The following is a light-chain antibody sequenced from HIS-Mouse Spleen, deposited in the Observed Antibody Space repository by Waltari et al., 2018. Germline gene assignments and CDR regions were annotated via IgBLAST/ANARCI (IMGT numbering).Light chain of an antibody. V-gene: IGLV2-23*01. CDR2: EGS. CDR3: CSYAVSSTWV. J-gene: IGLJ3*02. Sequence: QSVLTQPASVSGSPGQSLTISCTGTSSDVGRYNLVSWYQQHPGKAPKLMIYEGSKRPSGVSNRFSGSKSGNTASLTISGLQAEDEADYYCCSYAVSSTWVFGGGTKLTVL. CDR1: SSDVGRYNL.